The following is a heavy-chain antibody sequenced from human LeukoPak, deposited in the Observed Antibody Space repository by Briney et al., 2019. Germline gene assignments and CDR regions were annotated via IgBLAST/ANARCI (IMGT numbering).Heavy chain of an antibody. V-gene: IGHV3-23*01. D-gene: IGHD3-22*01. CDR1: GFTFNSRG. CDR3: AKESYYPSTVFDI. Sequence: GGSLRLSCAASGFTFNSRGMTWARQAPGKGLERVSSISDRGDGTYYAESVKGRFTISRDNSKDTLYLQMNSLRAEDTALYSCAKESYYPSTVFDIWGQGTMVTVST. CDR2: ISDRGDGT. J-gene: IGHJ3*02.